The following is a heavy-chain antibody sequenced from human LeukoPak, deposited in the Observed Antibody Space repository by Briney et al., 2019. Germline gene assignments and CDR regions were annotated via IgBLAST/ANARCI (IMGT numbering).Heavy chain of an antibody. CDR2: INSNGSST. J-gene: IGHJ4*02. Sequence: GGSLRLSCAASGFTFSGYWMHWLRQAPGKGLVWVSRINSNGSSTTYVDSVKGRFTISRNNAKNPLYLKMNSLRAEDTAVYYCARGLRAMATHVDYWGQGTLVTVSS. V-gene: IGHV3-74*01. CDR3: ARGLRAMATHVDY. CDR1: GFTFSGYW. D-gene: IGHD5-18*01.